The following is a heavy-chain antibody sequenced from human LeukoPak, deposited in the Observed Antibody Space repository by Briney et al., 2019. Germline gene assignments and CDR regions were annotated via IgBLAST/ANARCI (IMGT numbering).Heavy chain of an antibody. CDR3: ARLHGGKGQYYFDF. J-gene: IGHJ4*02. V-gene: IGHV4-4*09. CDR1: GVSISSYS. CDR2: ISTSGST. Sequence: PSETLSLTCTVCGVSISSYSWSWTRQPPGKGEEWIGYISTSGSTNSNPSLKSRVTMSVDTSQSQFSLNLSSVAAADTAVYYCARLHGGKGQYYFDFWGQGTLVTVSS. D-gene: IGHD4-23*01.